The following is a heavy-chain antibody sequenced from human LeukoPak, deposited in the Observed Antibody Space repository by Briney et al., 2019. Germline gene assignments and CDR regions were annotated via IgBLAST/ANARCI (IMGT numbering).Heavy chain of an antibody. CDR3: ARGVGALPPHRYYFNY. J-gene: IGHJ4*02. D-gene: IGHD1-26*01. V-gene: IGHV4-34*01. Sequence: SETLSLTCAVYGGSFSGYYWSWIRQPPGKGLEWIGEINHSGSTNYNPSLKSRVTISVDTSKNQFSLKLSSVTAADTAVYYCARGVGALPPHRYYFNYWGQGTLVTVSS. CDR2: INHSGST. CDR1: GGSFSGYY.